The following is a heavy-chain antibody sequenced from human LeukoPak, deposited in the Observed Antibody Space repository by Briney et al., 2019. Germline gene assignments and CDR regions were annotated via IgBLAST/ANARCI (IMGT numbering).Heavy chain of an antibody. D-gene: IGHD3-16*01. CDR2: ISSSTSFI. V-gene: IGHV3-21*01. CDR3: ARVRAQYNYLWGTPPRDFYYGMDV. J-gene: IGHJ6*02. Sequence: GGSLRLSCAASGSTFSSYSMNWVRQAPGKGLEWVSSISSSTSFIHFADSVKGRFTISRDNAKNSLYLQMNSLRADDTTVYYCARVRAQYNYLWGTPPRDFYYGMDVWGQGTTVTVSS. CDR1: GSTFSSYS.